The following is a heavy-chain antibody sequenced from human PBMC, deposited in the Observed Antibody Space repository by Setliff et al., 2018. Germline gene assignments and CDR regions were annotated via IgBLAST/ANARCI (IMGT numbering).Heavy chain of an antibody. D-gene: IGHD6-13*01. J-gene: IGHJ3*02. Sequence: GGSLRLSCAASGFTFSAHSMNWVRQAPGKGLEWVSSISRSSTYIYYADSMKGRFTISRDNAKNSLYLQMNSLRAEDTAVYYCASAGHSGSWFPFDAFHIWGQGTMVTVSS. CDR2: ISRSSTYI. V-gene: IGHV3-21*01. CDR1: GFTFSAHS. CDR3: ASAGHSGSWFPFDAFHI.